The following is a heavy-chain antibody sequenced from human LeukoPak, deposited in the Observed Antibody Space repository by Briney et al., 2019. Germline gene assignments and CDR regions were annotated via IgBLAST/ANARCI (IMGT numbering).Heavy chain of an antibody. CDR1: GFTFSSYW. CDR3: ARVGSITIFGVVHSTPDY. Sequence: PGGSLRLSCAASGFTFSSYWMSWVRQAPGKGLEWVANIKQDGSEKYYVDSVKGRFTISRDNAKNSLYLQMNSLRAEDTAVYYCARVGSITIFGVVHSTPDYWGQGTLVTVSS. V-gene: IGHV3-7*04. CDR2: IKQDGSEK. J-gene: IGHJ4*02. D-gene: IGHD3-3*01.